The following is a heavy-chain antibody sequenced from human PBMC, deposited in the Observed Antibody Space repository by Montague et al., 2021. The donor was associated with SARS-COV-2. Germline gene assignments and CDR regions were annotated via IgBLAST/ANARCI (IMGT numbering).Heavy chain of an antibody. J-gene: IGHJ4*02. CDR3: ARGLGGGSGSHFDY. CDR1: GDSVSSDTAA. Sequence: CAISGDSVSSDTAAWHWIRQSPSRGLEWLGRTFYRSQWHTDSAASVRSRISFSGDISKNQFSLHLNSVTAADTAVYYCARGLGGGSGSHFDYWGQGTLVTVSS. V-gene: IGHV6-1*01. D-gene: IGHD2-15*01. CDR2: TFYRSQWHT.